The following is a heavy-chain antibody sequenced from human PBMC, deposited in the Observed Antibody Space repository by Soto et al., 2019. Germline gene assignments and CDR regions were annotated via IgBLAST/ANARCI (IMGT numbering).Heavy chain of an antibody. CDR2: IHGGGSA. CDR3: AGRLTTAASLDY. Sequence: VQLGESGGGLIQPGGSLRLSCAASGLSVSNNHMTWVRQAPGKGLEWVSLIHGGGSAYYADSVKGRFTISRDNSKNTLYLQMDSLRAEDTAIYYCAGRLTTAASLDYWGQGTLVTVSS. CDR1: GLSVSNNH. D-gene: IGHD1-1*01. J-gene: IGHJ4*02. V-gene: IGHV3-53*01.